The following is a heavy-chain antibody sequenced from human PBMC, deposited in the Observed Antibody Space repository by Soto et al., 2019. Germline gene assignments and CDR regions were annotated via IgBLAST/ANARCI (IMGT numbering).Heavy chain of an antibody. V-gene: IGHV4-39*01. J-gene: IGHJ3*02. CDR2: IYYSGIT. D-gene: IGHD2-8*01. CDR1: GGSISSSSYY. Sequence: QLQLQESGPGLVKPSETLSLTCTVSGGSISSSSYYWGWIRQPPGKGLEWIGSIYYSGITYYNPSLKSRVTISVDTSKNQFSLKLSSVTAADTAVYYCARRGPVYVAAFDIWGQGTMVTVSS. CDR3: ARRGPVYVAAFDI.